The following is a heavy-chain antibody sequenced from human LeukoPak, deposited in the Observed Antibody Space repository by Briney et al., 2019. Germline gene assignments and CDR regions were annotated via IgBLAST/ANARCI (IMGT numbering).Heavy chain of an antibody. D-gene: IGHD1-26*01. CDR3: ARDGSPSGSYYDVYYFDY. CDR2: IYYSGST. J-gene: IGHJ4*02. CDR1: GGSISSSSYY. Sequence: SETLSLTCTVSGGSISSSSYYWGWIRQPPGKGLEWIGSIYYSGSTYYNPSLKSRVTISVDTSKNQFSLKLSSVTAADTAVYYCARDGSPSGSYYDVYYFDYWGQGTLVTVSS. V-gene: IGHV4-39*07.